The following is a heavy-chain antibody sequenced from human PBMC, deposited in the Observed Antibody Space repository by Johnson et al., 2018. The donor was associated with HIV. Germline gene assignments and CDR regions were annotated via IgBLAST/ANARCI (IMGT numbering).Heavy chain of an antibody. D-gene: IGHD1-26*01. CDR1: GFTFGTYW. J-gene: IGHJ3*02. CDR2: IKLDGSDK. Sequence: VQLVESGGGLKQPGGSLRLSCAASGFTFGTYWMTWVRQAPGNGLEWVATIKLDGSDKYYLDSVKGRFTISRDNGRNSLYLQMNSLRAEDTALYYCQGDSGSYHGNDAFDIWGQGTMVTVSS. V-gene: IGHV3-7*04. CDR3: QGDSGSYHGNDAFDI.